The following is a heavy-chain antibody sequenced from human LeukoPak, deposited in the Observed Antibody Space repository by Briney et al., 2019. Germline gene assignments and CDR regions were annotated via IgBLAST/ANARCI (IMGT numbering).Heavy chain of an antibody. CDR3: ARVPDYGDYEGAFDI. J-gene: IGHJ3*02. CDR1: GGSFSGYY. D-gene: IGHD4-17*01. Sequence: SETLSLTCAVYGGSFSGYYWSWIRQPPGKGLEWIGEINHSGSTNYNPSLKSRVTISVDTSKNQFSLKLSSVTAADTAVYYCARVPDYGDYEGAFDIWGQGTMVTVSS. CDR2: INHSGST. V-gene: IGHV4-34*01.